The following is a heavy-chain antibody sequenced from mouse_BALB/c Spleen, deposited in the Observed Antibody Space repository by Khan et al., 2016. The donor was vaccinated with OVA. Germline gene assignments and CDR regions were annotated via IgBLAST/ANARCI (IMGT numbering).Heavy chain of an antibody. CDR2: ISSTGTYT. V-gene: IGHV5-9*02. CDR1: GFAFNSYD. J-gene: IGHJ3*01. Sequence: EVELVESGGGLVKPGGSLKLSCEVSGFAFNSYDMSWVRQTPEKRLERVATISSTGTYTYYPDSVKGRFTISRDTARNTLYLQMSSLRSEDTALYYCTRPSYYGNPWFTYWGQGTLVTVSA. D-gene: IGHD2-10*01. CDR3: TRPSYYGNPWFTY.